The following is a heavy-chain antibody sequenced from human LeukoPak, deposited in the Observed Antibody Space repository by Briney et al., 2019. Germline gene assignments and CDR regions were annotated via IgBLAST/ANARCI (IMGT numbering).Heavy chain of an antibody. V-gene: IGHV3-66*01. Sequence: GSLRLSCAASGFTVSSNYMSWVRQAPGKGLEWVSVIYSGGSTYYADSVKGRFTISRDNSKNTLYLQMNSLRAEDTAVYYCARGGVLRYFDWLYYMDVWGKGTTVTISS. J-gene: IGHJ6*03. CDR3: ARGGVLRYFDWLYYMDV. CDR1: GFTVSSNY. D-gene: IGHD3-9*01. CDR2: IYSGGST.